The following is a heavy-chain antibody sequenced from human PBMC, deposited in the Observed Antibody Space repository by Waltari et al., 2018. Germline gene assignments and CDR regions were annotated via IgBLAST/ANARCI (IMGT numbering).Heavy chain of an antibody. CDR1: GFTFGSYW. Sequence: EVQLVESGGGLVQPGGSVRLSCAASGFTFGSYWMSWVRQAPGKGLEWVANIQEDGSEKNYVDSVKGRFTISRDNAKNSLYLQMNSLRAEDTAVYFCARDNSSSWYFFDYWGQGTVVTVSS. D-gene: IGHD6-13*01. CDR3: ARDNSSSWYFFDY. J-gene: IGHJ4*02. V-gene: IGHV3-7*01. CDR2: IQEDGSEK.